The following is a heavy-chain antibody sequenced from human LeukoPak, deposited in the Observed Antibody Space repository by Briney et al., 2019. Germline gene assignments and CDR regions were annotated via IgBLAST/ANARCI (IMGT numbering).Heavy chain of an antibody. D-gene: IGHD3-22*01. Sequence: ASVKVSRKASGYTFTGYYMHWVRQAPGQGLEWMGRINPNSGGTNYAQKFQGRVTMTRDTSISTAYMELSRLRSDDTAVYYCARVLGGSGYYPLYYWGQGTLVTVSS. V-gene: IGHV1-2*06. J-gene: IGHJ4*02. CDR1: GYTFTGYY. CDR2: INPNSGGT. CDR3: ARVLGGSGYYPLYY.